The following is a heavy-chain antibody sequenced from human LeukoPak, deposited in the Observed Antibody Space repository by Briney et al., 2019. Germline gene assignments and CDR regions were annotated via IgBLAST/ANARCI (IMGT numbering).Heavy chain of an antibody. CDR2: IWYDGSNK. CDR1: GFTFSSYG. V-gene: IGHV3-33*01. J-gene: IGHJ4*02. CDR3: AREGPRGNSQFDY. D-gene: IGHD2/OR15-2a*01. Sequence: GGSLRLSCAASGFTFSSYGMHWVRQAPGKGLEWVALIWYDGSNKYYADTVKGRLTISRDNSKNTLYLQMNSLRAEDTAVYYCAREGPRGNSQFDYWGQGTLATVSS.